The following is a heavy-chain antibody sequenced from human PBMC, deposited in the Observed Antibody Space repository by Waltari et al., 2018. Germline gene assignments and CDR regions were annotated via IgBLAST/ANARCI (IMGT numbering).Heavy chain of an antibody. Sequence: EVQLVQSGAEVKKPGESLKISCKGSGYSFTSSWIGWVRQMPGKGLEWMGIIYPGDSDTSDSPSFQGQVTISADKSISTAYLQWSILKASDTAMYYCARQTGAAAGHDAFDIWGQGTMVTVSS. CDR2: IYPGDSDT. CDR1: GYSFTSSW. J-gene: IGHJ3*02. CDR3: ARQTGAAAGHDAFDI. D-gene: IGHD6-13*01. V-gene: IGHV5-51*01.